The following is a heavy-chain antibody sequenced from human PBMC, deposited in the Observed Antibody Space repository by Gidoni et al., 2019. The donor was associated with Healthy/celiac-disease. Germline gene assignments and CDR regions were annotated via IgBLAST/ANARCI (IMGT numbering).Heavy chain of an antibody. D-gene: IGHD2-2*01. CDR3: AKTRGGYCSSTSCSLDY. CDR2: ISGSGGST. J-gene: IGHJ4*02. V-gene: IGHV3-23*01. Sequence: EVQLLESGGGLVPPGGSLRLSCAASGFTFSRYAMSWVRQAPGKGLEWVSAISGSGGSTYYADSVKGRFTISRDNSKNTLYLQMNSLRAEDTAVYYCAKTRGGYCSSTSCSLDYWGQGTLVTVSS. CDR1: GFTFSRYA.